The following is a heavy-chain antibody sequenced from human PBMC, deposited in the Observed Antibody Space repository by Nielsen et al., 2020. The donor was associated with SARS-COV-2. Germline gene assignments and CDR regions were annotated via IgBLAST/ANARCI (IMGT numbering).Heavy chain of an antibody. J-gene: IGHJ3*02. CDR3: AREGRYYDSSGYSAFDI. D-gene: IGHD3-22*01. CDR1: GGSISSYY. V-gene: IGHV4-59*13. CDR2: IYYSGST. Sequence: SETLSLTCTVSGGSISSYYWSWIRQRPGKGLEWIGYIYYSGSTNYNPSLKSRVTISVDTSKNQFSLKLSSVTAADTAVYYCAREGRYYDSSGYSAFDIWGQGTMVTVSS.